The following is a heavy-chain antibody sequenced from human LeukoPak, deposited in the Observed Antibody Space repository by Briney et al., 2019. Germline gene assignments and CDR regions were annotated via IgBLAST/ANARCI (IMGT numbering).Heavy chain of an antibody. CDR2: IYYSGST. D-gene: IGHD3-9*01. CDR1: GGSISSYY. V-gene: IGHV4-59*01. CDR3: ARVSYDILTGLKDYCYYMDV. J-gene: IGHJ6*03. Sequence: SETLSLTCTVSGGSISSYYWSWIRQPPGKGLEWIGYIYYSGSTNYNPSLKSRVTISVDTSKNQFSLKLSSVTAADTAVYYCARVSYDILTGLKDYCYYMDVWGKGTTVTISS.